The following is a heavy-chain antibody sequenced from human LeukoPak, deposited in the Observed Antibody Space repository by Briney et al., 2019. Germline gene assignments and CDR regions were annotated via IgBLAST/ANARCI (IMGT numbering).Heavy chain of an antibody. J-gene: IGHJ4*02. CDR3: AKEVHSGYSYGWWDFDY. V-gene: IGHV3-23*01. D-gene: IGHD5-18*01. CDR2: ISGSGGST. Sequence: PGGSLRLSCAASGFTFSSYAMSWVRQAPGKGLEWVSAISGSGGSTYYADSVKGRFTISRDNSKNTLYLQMNSLRAEDTAVYYCAKEVHSGYSYGWWDFDYWGQGTLVTVSS. CDR1: GFTFSSYA.